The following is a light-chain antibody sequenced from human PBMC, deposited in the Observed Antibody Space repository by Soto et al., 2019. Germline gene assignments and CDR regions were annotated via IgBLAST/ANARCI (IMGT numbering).Light chain of an antibody. CDR1: SSDVGGYNY. CDR3: SSYAGSDDLK. Sequence: QLVLTQPPSASGSPGQSVAISCTGTSSDVGGYNYVSWYQQHPGKAPKLMIYEVNKRPSGVPDRFAGSKSGNTASLTVSGLQAEDEADYYCSSYAGSDDLKFGGGTKLTVL. CDR2: EVN. J-gene: IGLJ3*02. V-gene: IGLV2-8*01.